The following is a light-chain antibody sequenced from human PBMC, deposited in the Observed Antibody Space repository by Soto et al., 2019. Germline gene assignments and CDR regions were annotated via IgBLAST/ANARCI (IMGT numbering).Light chain of an antibody. V-gene: IGLV2-14*01. CDR3: SPYTSNIL. CDR2: DVS. CDR1: SCDVGGYNY. J-gene: IGLJ2*01. Sequence: QSALTQPASVSGSPGQSITISCTGTSCDVGGYNYVSWYQQHPGQAPQLMIYDVSNRPSGVSNRSSRSKSGNAASLTISGLQAEGEADYYCSPYTSNILFGGRTKLTVL.